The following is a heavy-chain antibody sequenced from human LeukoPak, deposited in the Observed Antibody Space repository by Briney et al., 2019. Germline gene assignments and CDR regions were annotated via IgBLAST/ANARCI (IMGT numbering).Heavy chain of an antibody. CDR2: INPNRGNS. CDR3: ARVPRESYSH. D-gene: IGHD1-26*01. J-gene: IGHJ4*02. V-gene: IGHV1-8*01. CDR1: GYTFTSHD. Sequence: ASVKVSCKASGYTFTSHDINWVRQAAGQGLEWVGYINPNRGNSVYAQNFQGRVTLTRNTSINTAYMELTSLRSEDTAVYYCARVPRESYSHWGQGTLVTVSS.